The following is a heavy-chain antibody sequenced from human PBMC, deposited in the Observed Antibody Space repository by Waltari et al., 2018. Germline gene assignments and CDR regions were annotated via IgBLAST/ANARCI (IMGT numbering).Heavy chain of an antibody. D-gene: IGHD6-6*01. CDR2: IKEDGSEK. V-gene: IGHV3-7*01. Sequence: EVQLVESGGGLVQPGGSRRLSCAASGFTFSSYWVSWVRQAPGKGLEWVANIKEDGSEKSYVDSVKGRFTISRDNAKNSLSLQMNSLRAEDTAVYYCARISSTATRDSWGRGTLVTVSS. CDR1: GFTFSSYW. CDR3: ARISSTATRDS. J-gene: IGHJ4*02.